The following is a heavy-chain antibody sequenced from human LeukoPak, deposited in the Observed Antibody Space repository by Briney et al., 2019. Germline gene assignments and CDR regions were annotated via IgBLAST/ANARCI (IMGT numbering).Heavy chain of an antibody. D-gene: IGHD1-1*01. Sequence: QPGGSLTLSCAASGFIFSDYAMSWVREAPARGLEWVSSLRGNGDTFYADSVRGRFTLSRDEYRNTVYLHLNKLRDGDTAVYYCAKAGWVSNADAVLWGQGTVVTVSS. V-gene: IGHV3-23*01. CDR2: LRGNGDT. J-gene: IGHJ4*02. CDR3: AKAGWVSNADAVL. CDR1: GFIFSDYA.